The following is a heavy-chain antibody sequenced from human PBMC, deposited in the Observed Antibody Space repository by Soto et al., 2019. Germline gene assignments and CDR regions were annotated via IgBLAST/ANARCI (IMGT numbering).Heavy chain of an antibody. CDR3: AHKSPEDGPLDY. Sequence: QITLKESGPTLVRPTQTLTLTCAFSGFSLSTSGVGVGWIRQPPGKDLEWLAVIFWDDSKHYSPSLRSRLTITKDTSKYQVVITMTNMDPMDTGTYYCAHKSPEDGPLDYWGQGTLVTVYS. V-gene: IGHV2-5*02. J-gene: IGHJ4*02. CDR1: GFSLSTSGVG. CDR2: IFWDDSK.